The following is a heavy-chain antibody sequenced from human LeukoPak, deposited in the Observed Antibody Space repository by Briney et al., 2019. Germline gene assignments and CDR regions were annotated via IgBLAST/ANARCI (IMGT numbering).Heavy chain of an antibody. Sequence: PGGSLRLSCAASGFTFNTYWMIWVRQVPGKGLVYVSHMNADGSITNYADSVKGRFTISRDNAKNTLYLQMDSLRAEDTALYYCGRDNYGSVDYWGQGTLVTVSS. CDR2: MNADGSIT. J-gene: IGHJ4*02. CDR1: GFTFNTYW. CDR3: GRDNYGSVDY. V-gene: IGHV3-74*01. D-gene: IGHD3-10*01.